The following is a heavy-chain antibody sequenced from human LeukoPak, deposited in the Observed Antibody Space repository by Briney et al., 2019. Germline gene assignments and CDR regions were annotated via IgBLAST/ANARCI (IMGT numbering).Heavy chain of an antibody. J-gene: IGHJ4*02. Sequence: PGGSLRLSCSASGFTFSSYAMHWVRQAPGKGLEYVSAISSNGGSTYYADSVKGRFTISRDNSKNTLYLQMNSLRAEDTAVYYCARGRQAAGREYYFDYWGQGTLVTVSS. CDR3: ARGRQAAGREYYFDY. CDR1: GFTFSSYA. D-gene: IGHD6-13*01. V-gene: IGHV3-64*04. CDR2: ISSNGGST.